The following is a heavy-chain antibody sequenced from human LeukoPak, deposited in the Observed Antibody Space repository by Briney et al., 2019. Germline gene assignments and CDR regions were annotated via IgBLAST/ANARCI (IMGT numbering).Heavy chain of an antibody. CDR3: ARRDSSGWYYFDY. D-gene: IGHD6-19*01. CDR2: ISYSGST. Sequence: SETLSLTCTVSGGSISGYYWSWIRHPPGKGLEWLGFISYSGSTSYNPSLKSRVTISVETSKNQFSLNLRSVTAADTAVYYCARRDSSGWYYFDYWGQGTLVTVSS. V-gene: IGHV4-59*01. CDR1: GGSISGYY. J-gene: IGHJ4*02.